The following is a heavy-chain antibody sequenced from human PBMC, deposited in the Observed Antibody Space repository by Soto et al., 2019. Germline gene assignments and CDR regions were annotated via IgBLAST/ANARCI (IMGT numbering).Heavy chain of an antibody. CDR1: GYTFTGYY. Sequence: GASVKVSCKASGYTFTGYYMHWVRQAPGQGLEWMGWINPNSGGTNYAQKFQGWVTMTRDTSISTAYMELSRLRSDDTAVYYCAREVSFAVDRMDVWGQGTTVTVSS. CDR2: INPNSGGT. J-gene: IGHJ6*02. D-gene: IGHD3-3*02. CDR3: AREVSFAVDRMDV. V-gene: IGHV1-2*04.